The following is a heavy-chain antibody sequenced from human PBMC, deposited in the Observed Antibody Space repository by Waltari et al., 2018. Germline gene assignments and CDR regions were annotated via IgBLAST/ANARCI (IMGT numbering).Heavy chain of an antibody. CDR1: GGSISSSSYY. CDR3: IRMTMVVTPV. J-gene: IGHJ4*02. D-gene: IGHD4-17*01. Sequence: QLQLQESGPGLVKPSETLSLTCTVSGGSISSSSYYWGWIRQPPGKGLEWIGSIYYSGSTYYTPSLKSRVTISVDTSKNQFSRKLSSVTAADTAVYYCIRMTMVVTPVWGQGTLVTVSS. CDR2: IYYSGST. V-gene: IGHV4-39*07.